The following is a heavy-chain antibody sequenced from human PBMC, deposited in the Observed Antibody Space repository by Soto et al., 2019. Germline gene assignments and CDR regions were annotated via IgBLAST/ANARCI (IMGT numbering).Heavy chain of an antibody. CDR3: ARDKPYPGYSSSWYFHI. CDR2: INAGNGNT. Sequence: ASVKVSCKASGYTFTSYAMHWVRQAPGQRLKKMGWINAGNGNTKYSQKLQGRVTITRDTSASTAYMELSSLRSEDTAVYYCARDKPYPGYSSSWYFHIWGQGTMVTVSS. V-gene: IGHV1-3*01. J-gene: IGHJ3*02. D-gene: IGHD6-13*01. CDR1: GYTFTSYA.